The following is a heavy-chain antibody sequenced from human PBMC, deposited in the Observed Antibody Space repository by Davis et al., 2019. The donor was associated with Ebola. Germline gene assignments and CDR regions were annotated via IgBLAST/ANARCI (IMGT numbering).Heavy chain of an antibody. CDR1: GFTFSNYG. D-gene: IGHD5-12*01. V-gene: IGHV3-30*02. J-gene: IGHJ4*02. CDR2: IRFDGSSK. Sequence: GGSLRLSCAASGFTFSNYGMHWVRQPPGKGLEWVGFIRFDGSSKHHIDSVKVRFTISRDNSKNTLYLQMNSLRGDDTAVYFCAKDPLGYTPENDYWGQGTLVTVSS. CDR3: AKDPLGYTPENDY.